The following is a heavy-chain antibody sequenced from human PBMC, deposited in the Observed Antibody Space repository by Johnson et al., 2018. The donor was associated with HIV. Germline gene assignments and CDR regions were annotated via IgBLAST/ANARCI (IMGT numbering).Heavy chain of an antibody. D-gene: IGHD3-22*01. V-gene: IGHV3-13*01. CDR3: ARVSSGGAFDI. J-gene: IGHJ3*02. CDR1: GFPFSSYD. CDR2: IGTAGNT. Sequence: MLLVESGGGLVQPGGSLRLSCAASGFPFSSYDMHWVRQATGKGLEWVSAIGTAGNTYYPGSVKGRFTISRENAKNSLYLQINSLRAGDTAVYYCARVSSGGAFDIWGQGTMVTVSS.